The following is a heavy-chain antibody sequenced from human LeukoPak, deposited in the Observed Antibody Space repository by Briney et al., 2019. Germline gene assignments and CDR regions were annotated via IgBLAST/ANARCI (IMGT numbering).Heavy chain of an antibody. Sequence: GGSLRLSCEVSGFTFSNYWMHWVRQPPGKGLVWVSRVNSDGRSTDYADSVRGRFTISRDNSKNTLFLQMNSLRADDTAMYYCVKDPSVAAPVYWGQGTLVTVSS. CDR1: GFTFSNYW. CDR2: VNSDGRST. V-gene: IGHV3-74*01. D-gene: IGHD6-19*01. J-gene: IGHJ4*02. CDR3: VKDPSVAAPVY.